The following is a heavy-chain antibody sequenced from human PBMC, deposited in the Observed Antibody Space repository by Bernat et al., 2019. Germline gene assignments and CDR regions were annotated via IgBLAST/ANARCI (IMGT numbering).Heavy chain of an antibody. CDR3: ARETSSSWLFDY. CDR1: GFTFSSYA. V-gene: IGHV3-30-3*01. D-gene: IGHD6-13*01. CDR2: ISYDGSNK. J-gene: IGHJ4*02. Sequence: QVQLVESGGGVVQPGRSLRLSCAASGFTFSSYAMHWVRQAPGKGLEWVAVISYDGSNKYYADSVKGRFTISRDNSKNTLYLQMNSLRAEDTAVYYCARETSSSWLFDYWGQGTLVTVSS.